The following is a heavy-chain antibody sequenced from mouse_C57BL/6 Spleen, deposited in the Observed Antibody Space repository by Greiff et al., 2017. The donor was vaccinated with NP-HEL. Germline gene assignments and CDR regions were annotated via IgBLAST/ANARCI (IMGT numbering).Heavy chain of an antibody. D-gene: IGHD2-5*01. CDR1: GYSFTGYY. V-gene: IGHV1-42*01. CDR3: AYSNYGY. J-gene: IGHJ2*01. Sequence: VQLKESGPELVKPGASVKISCKASGYSFTGYYMNWVKQSPEKSLEWIGEINPSTGGTTYNQKFKAKATLTVDKSSSTAYMQLKSLTSEDSAVYYCAYSNYGYWGQGTTLTVSS. CDR2: INPSTGGT.